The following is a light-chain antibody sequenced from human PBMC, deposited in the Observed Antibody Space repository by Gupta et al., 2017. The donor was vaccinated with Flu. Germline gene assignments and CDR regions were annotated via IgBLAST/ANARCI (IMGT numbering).Light chain of an antibody. V-gene: IGLV4-69*01. CDR1: SGHSTYA. Sequence: LVLTHSPPTPPSPGAAVQLTCTRSSGHSTYAISWHQQQPEKGPRFSMKFNRDGSHIRGDGIPDRFSGSSSGAERSLTISNLQAEDEADYYCQAWGAGIRVFGGGTKLTVL. CDR3: QAWGAGIRV. CDR2: FNRDGSH. J-gene: IGLJ2*01.